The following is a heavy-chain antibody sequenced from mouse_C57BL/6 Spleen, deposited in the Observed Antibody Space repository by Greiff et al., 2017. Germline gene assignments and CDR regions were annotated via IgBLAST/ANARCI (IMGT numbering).Heavy chain of an antibody. J-gene: IGHJ4*01. V-gene: IGHV5-12*01. CDR1: GFTFSDYY. Sequence: EVQLVESGGGLVQPGGSLKLSCAASGFTFSDYYMYWVRQTPEKRLEWVAYISNGGGSTYYPDTVKGRFTISRDNAKTTLYLQMSRLKSEDTAMYYCARGGYYGSSLYAMDYWGQGTSVTVSS. D-gene: IGHD1-1*01. CDR2: ISNGGGST. CDR3: ARGGYYGSSLYAMDY.